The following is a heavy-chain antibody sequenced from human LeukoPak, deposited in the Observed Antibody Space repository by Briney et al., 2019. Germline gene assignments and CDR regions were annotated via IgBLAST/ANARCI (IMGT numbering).Heavy chain of an antibody. J-gene: IGHJ5*02. D-gene: IGHD3-22*01. CDR2: MNPNSGNT. CDR1: GYTFTSYD. Sequence: EASVKVSCKASGYTFTSYDINWVRQATGQGLEWMGWMNPNSGNTGYAQKFQGRVTITRNTSISTAYMELSSLRSEDTAVYYCARGLWYDSSGYYSNRFDPWGQGTLVTVSS. CDR3: ARGLWYDSSGYYSNRFDP. V-gene: IGHV1-8*03.